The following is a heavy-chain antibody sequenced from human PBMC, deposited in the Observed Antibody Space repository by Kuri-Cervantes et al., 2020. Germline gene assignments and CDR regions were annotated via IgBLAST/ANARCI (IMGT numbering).Heavy chain of an antibody. D-gene: IGHD3-10*02. CDR3: ARRPVHGMDV. J-gene: IGHJ6*02. CDR2: FDPEDGET. Sequence: ASVKVSCKVSGYTLTELSMHWVRQAPGKGLEWMGGFDPEDGETIYAQKLQGRVTMTTDTSTSTAYMELRSLRSDDTAVYYCARRPVHGMDVWGQGTTVTVSS. V-gene: IGHV1-24*01. CDR1: GYTLTELS.